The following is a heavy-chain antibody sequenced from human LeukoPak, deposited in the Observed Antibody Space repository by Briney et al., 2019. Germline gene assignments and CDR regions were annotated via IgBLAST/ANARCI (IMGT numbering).Heavy chain of an antibody. V-gene: IGHV4-4*07. CDR2: VYGSGGT. Sequence: SETLSLTCSVSGDSISRYYWNWIRQPAGQGLEWIGLVYGSGGTNYNPNLKSRVTISVDRSKNQFSLKMTSVTAADTAFYYCARDVAGDLFDLWGRGTLVTVSS. D-gene: IGHD2-15*01. J-gene: IGHJ5*02. CDR1: GDSISRYY. CDR3: ARDVAGDLFDL.